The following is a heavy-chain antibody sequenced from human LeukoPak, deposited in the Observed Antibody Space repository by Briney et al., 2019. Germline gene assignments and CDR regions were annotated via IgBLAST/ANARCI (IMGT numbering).Heavy chain of an antibody. CDR1: GFTFSNAW. J-gene: IGHJ4*02. D-gene: IGHD2-21*02. Sequence: GGSLRLSCAASGFTFSNAWMSWVRQAPGKGLEWVGRIKSKTDGGTTDYAAPVKGRFTISRDDSKNTLYLQVKSLKTEDTAVYYCTTDLEVVTAFDYWGQGTLVTVSS. V-gene: IGHV3-15*01. CDR2: IKSKTDGGTT. CDR3: TTDLEVVTAFDY.